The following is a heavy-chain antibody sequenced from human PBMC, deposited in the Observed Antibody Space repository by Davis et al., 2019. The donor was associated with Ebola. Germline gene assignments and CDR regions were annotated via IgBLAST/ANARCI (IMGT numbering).Heavy chain of an antibody. CDR3: AREVGETKLDQ. Sequence: SVLVSCKASVCTFCSYTITSVRSPPGQGLEWMGWVIPVFGTTNYAQKFQGRVTLTADESTSTAYMELTNLRSDDTAVYYCAREVGETKLDQWGQGTLVTVSS. CDR2: VIPVFGTT. V-gene: IGHV1-69*13. J-gene: IGHJ4*02. CDR1: VCTFCSYT. D-gene: IGHD1-26*01.